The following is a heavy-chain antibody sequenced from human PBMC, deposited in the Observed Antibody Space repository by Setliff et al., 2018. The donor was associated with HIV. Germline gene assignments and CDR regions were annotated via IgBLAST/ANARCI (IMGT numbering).Heavy chain of an antibody. CDR1: GFSLTTSGMC. Sequence: SGPTLVNPPQTLTLTCTFSGFSLTTSGMCISWVRQSPGKAPEWLGRIDWDDDKFYSTSLKTSLTISKDTSKNQVGLTMTNMDPVDTATYYCARTYKNDGSDYRFDFWGPGTLVTVSS. CDR3: ARTYKNDGSDYRFDF. D-gene: IGHD3-22*01. J-gene: IGHJ4*02. CDR2: IDWDDDK. V-gene: IGHV2-70*17.